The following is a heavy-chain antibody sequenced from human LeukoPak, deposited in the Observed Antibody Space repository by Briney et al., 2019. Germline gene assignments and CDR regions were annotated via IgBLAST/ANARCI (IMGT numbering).Heavy chain of an antibody. CDR2: INRDGIST. CDR1: GFTFSHYW. V-gene: IGHV3-74*01. D-gene: IGHD3-10*01. J-gene: IGHJ6*03. Sequence: PGGSLRLSCAASGFTFSHYWMHWVRQAPGKGLLWVSHINRDGISTSYADSVRGRFTISRDNAKNTLYLQTNSLRAEDTAVYYCARDLYYYGSGRPPGYYYNMDDWGKGTTVTVSS. CDR3: ARDLYYYGSGRPPGYYYNMDD.